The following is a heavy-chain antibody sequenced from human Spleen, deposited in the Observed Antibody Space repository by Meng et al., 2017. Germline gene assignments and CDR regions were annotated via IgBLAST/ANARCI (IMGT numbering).Heavy chain of an antibody. CDR2: IKQDGSET. Sequence: GESLKISCAASGFTFSGYWMSWVRQAPGKGLEWVAYIKQDGSETYYVDSVRGRFTFSRDNAKNSLYLQMNNLRVEDTAVYYCAKDHSGWTFDYWGQGTLVTVSS. D-gene: IGHD6-25*01. CDR1: GFTFSGYW. J-gene: IGHJ4*02. CDR3: AKDHSGWTFDY. V-gene: IGHV3-7*01.